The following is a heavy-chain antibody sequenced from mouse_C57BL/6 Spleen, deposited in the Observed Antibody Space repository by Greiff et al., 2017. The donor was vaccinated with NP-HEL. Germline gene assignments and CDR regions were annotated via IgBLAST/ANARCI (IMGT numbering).Heavy chain of an antibody. V-gene: IGHV2-5*01. CDR3: AKWETTSYWYFDV. CDR1: GFSLTSYG. J-gene: IGHJ1*03. Sequence: VKLMESGPGLVQPSQSLSITCTVSGFSLTSYGVHWVRQSPGKGLEGLGVIWRSGSTDYNAACMSRLSITKDNSKSQVFFKMNSLQADDTAIYYCAKWETTSYWYFDVWGTGTTVTVSS. D-gene: IGHD1-1*01. CDR2: IWRSGST.